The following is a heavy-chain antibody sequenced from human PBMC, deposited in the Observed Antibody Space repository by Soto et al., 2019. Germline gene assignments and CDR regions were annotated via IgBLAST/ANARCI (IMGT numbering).Heavy chain of an antibody. CDR3: ARDGADGYSGYDTTFDY. Sequence: EVQLVESGGGLVQPGGSLRLSCAASGFTFSSYSMNWVRQAPGKGLEWVSYISSSSSTIYYADSVKGRFTISRDNAKNSLYLQMNSLRAEDTAVYYCARDGADGYSGYDTTFDYWGQGTLVTVSS. D-gene: IGHD5-12*01. J-gene: IGHJ4*02. CDR2: ISSSSSTI. CDR1: GFTFSSYS. V-gene: IGHV3-48*01.